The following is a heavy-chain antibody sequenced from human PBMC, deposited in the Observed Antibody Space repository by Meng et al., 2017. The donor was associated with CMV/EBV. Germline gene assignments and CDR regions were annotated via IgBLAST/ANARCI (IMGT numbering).Heavy chain of an antibody. J-gene: IGHJ4*02. D-gene: IGHD2-21*02. CDR2: ISYDGSNK. V-gene: IGHV3-30*04. CDR3: ARALLIPNGDDDY. CDR1: GFTFSSYA. Sequence: GESLKISCAASGFTFSSYAMHWVRQAPGKGLEWVAVISYDGSNKYYADSVKGRFTISRDNSKNTLYLQMNSLRAEDTAVYYCARALLIPNGDDDYWGQGTLVTVSS.